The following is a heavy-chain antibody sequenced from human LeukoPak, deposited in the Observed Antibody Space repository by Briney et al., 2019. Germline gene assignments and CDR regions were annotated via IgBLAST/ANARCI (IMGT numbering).Heavy chain of an antibody. D-gene: IGHD3-22*01. CDR3: ARGRYYYDSSGYYN. V-gene: IGHV4-4*07. J-gene: IGHJ4*02. CDR1: GGSISSYY. Sequence: SETLSLTCTVSGGSISSYYWSWIRQPAGKGLEWIGRIYTSGSTNYNPSLKSRVTMSVDTSKNQFSLKLSSVTAADTAVYYCARGRYYYDSSGYYNWGQGTLVTVSS. CDR2: IYTSGST.